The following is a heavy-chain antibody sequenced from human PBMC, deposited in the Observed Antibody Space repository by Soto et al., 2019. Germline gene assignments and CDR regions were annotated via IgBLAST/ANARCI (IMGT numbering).Heavy chain of an antibody. CDR3: ATKHRLEAAEFDD. V-gene: IGHV4-28*01. D-gene: IGHD6-13*01. CDR2: ISYTVTT. J-gene: IGHJ4*02. Sequence: QVQLQESGPGLVKPSDTLAITCAVPGFSICSGRLWRWIRQPPGKGLAWLGYISYTVTTYYSPSLKSRLTVSVDTSRSQVSLNLDSMTGVDTAVYYCATKHRLEAAEFDDWGQGTLGTVSS. CDR1: GFSICSGRL.